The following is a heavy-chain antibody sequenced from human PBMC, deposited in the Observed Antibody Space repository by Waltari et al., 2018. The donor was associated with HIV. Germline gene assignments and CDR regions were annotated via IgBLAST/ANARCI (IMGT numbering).Heavy chain of an antibody. Sequence: EVQLVESGGGLVQPGRSLRLSCAASGFTFDDYAMHWVRQAPGKGREGVSGISWNSGSRGYADSVKGLFTISRDNAKNSLYLQMNSLRAEDTALYYCAKGTAEYYGSGRLGVWGQGTTVTVSS. D-gene: IGHD3-10*01. V-gene: IGHV3-9*01. CDR1: GFTFDDYA. CDR3: AKGTAEYYGSGRLGV. J-gene: IGHJ6*02. CDR2: ISWNSGSR.